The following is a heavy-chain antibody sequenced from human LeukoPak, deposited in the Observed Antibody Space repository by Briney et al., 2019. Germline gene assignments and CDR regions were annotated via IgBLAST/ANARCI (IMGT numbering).Heavy chain of an antibody. Sequence: PGGSLRLSCAASGFPFSRYAMLWVRLAPGKGLEWVAVISYDGYNKYYVDSVKGRFTVSRDNSKNTLYLQMNSLRAEDTAVYYCARVGFGELLLYYFDYWREGTLLTVSS. J-gene: IGHJ4*02. D-gene: IGHD3-10*01. CDR1: GFPFSRYA. V-gene: IGHV3-30-3*01. CDR3: ARVGFGELLLYYFDY. CDR2: ISYDGYNK.